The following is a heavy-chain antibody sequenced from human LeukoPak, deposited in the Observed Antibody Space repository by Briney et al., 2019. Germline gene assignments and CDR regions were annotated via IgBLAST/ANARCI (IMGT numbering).Heavy chain of an antibody. CDR3: ATLGGDPFDI. D-gene: IGHD3-16*01. CDR1: GFTFSSYS. V-gene: IGHV3-21*01. J-gene: IGHJ3*02. Sequence: GGSLRLSCAASGFTFSSYSMNWVRQAPGNGLEWVSSISSGSSYIYYADSVKGRFTISRDNAKNSLYLQMNSLRAEDTAIYYCATLGGDPFDIWGQGTVVTVSS. CDR2: ISSGSSYI.